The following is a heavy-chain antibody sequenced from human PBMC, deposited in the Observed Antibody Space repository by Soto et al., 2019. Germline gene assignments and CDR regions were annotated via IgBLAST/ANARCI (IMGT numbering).Heavy chain of an antibody. CDR2: IYYSGST. CDR3: AKSYDIWSGDPRTNLNWFDP. V-gene: IGHV4-61*01. CDR1: GGSVSSGSYY. Sequence: PSETLSLTCTFSGGSVSSGSYYWSWIRQPPGKGLEWIGYIYYSGSTNYNPSLKSRVTISVDTSKNQFSLKLSSVTAADTAVYYCAKSYDIWSGDPRTNLNWFDPWGQGTLVTVAS. J-gene: IGHJ5*02. D-gene: IGHD3-3*01.